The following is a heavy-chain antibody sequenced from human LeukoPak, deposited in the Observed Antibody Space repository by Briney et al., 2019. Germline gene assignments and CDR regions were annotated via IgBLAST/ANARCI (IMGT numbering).Heavy chain of an antibody. J-gene: IGHJ4*02. Sequence: ASVKVFCKASGYTFTSYGISWVRQAPGQGLEWMGWISAYNGNTNYAQKLQGRVTMTTDTSTSTAYMELRSLRSDDTAVYYCARDDIFYHYFDYWGQGPRSPSP. CDR3: ARDDIFYHYFDY. V-gene: IGHV1-18*04. CDR1: GYTFTSYG. D-gene: IGHD3-9*01. CDR2: ISAYNGNT.